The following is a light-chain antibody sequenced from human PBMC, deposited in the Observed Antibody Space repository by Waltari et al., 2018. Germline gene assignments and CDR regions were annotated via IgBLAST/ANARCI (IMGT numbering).Light chain of an antibody. CDR1: SSDVGSYNL. Sequence: QSALTQPASVSGSPGQSITISCTGTSSDVGSYNLVPWYQQRPDKAPKLIIYEDTKRPSGVSDRFSGSKSGNTASLTISGLQAEDEADYSCCSYAGSNTGYVFGTGTKVTVL. V-gene: IGLV2-23*01. CDR3: CSYAGSNTGYV. J-gene: IGLJ1*01. CDR2: EDT.